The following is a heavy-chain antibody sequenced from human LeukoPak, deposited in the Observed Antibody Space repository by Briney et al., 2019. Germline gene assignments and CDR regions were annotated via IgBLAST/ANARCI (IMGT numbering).Heavy chain of an antibody. D-gene: IGHD5-24*01. J-gene: IGHJ4*02. V-gene: IGHV3-30*18. CDR1: GFTFSSYG. CDR2: ISYDGSTQ. Sequence: GGSLRLSCAASGFTFSSYGMHWVRQAPGKGLEWVAVISYDGSTQYYTDSVKGRFTISRDNSNNMLSLQMNSLKAEDTAVYYCAKGRMMATIMISFDYWGRGTLVTVSS. CDR3: AKGRMMATIMISFDY.